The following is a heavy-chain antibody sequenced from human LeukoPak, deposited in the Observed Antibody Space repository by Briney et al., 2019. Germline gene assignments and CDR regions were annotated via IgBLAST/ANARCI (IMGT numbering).Heavy chain of an antibody. CDR1: GYTFTSYY. D-gene: IGHD1-26*01. Sequence: AASVKVSCKASGYTFTSYYMHWVRQAPGQGLEWMGLINPTGGSTGYAQKFHGRVTMTRDMSTSTDYMDLSRLRSEDTAIYYCARDNSVGDNAWWFDPWGQGTLVTVSS. J-gene: IGHJ5*02. V-gene: IGHV1-46*01. CDR2: INPTGGST. CDR3: ARDNSVGDNAWWFDP.